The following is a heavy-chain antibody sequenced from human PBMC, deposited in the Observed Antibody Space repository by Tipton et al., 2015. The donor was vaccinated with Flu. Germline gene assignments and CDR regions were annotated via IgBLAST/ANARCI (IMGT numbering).Heavy chain of an antibody. V-gene: IGHV3-30-3*01. J-gene: IGHJ6*02. CDR3: ARDSRPWYYYYYGMDA. CDR2: ISYDGSNK. CDR1: GFTFSSYA. Sequence: SLRLSCAASGFTFSSYAMHWVRQAPGKGLEWVAVISYDGSNKYYADSVKGRFTISRDNSKNTLYLQMNSLRAEDTAVYYCARDSRPWYYYYYGMDAWGQGTTVTVSS.